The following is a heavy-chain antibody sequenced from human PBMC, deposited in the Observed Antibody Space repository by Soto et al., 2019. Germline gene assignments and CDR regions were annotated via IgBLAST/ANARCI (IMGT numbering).Heavy chain of an antibody. CDR2: IIPILGIA. D-gene: IGHD6-13*01. Sequence: QFQLVQSGAEVKKPGSSVKVSCKASGGTFSSYTISWVRQAPGQGLEWMGRIIPILGIANYAQKFQGRVTITADKSTSTAYMELSSLRSEDTAVYYCARSLWAAGSGGFDYCGQGTLVTVSS. V-gene: IGHV1-69*02. CDR1: GGTFSSYT. J-gene: IGHJ4*02. CDR3: ARSLWAAGSGGFDY.